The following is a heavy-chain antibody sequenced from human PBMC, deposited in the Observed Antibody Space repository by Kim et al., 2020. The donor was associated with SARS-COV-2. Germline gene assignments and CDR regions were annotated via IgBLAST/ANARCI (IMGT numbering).Heavy chain of an antibody. CDR3: AKSREKSYYFDY. CDR2: ISSDGSNK. Sequence: GGSLRLSCAASGFTFNTYDMHWVRQAPGKGLEWVAVISSDGSNKYYTGSMKGRFTISRDNSENTLYLQVNSLRAEDTAVYYCAKSREKSYYFDYWGQGTL. V-gene: IGHV3-30*18. J-gene: IGHJ4*02. CDR1: GFTFNTYD.